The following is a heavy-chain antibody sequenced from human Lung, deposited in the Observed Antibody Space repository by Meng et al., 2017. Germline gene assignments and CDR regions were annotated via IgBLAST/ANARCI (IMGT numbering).Heavy chain of an antibody. V-gene: IGHV3-74*01. D-gene: IGHD1-1*01. CDR2: INRDGTKP. CDR3: TNDRLNH. J-gene: IGHJ1*01. CDR1: GFTFTDHW. Sequence: GQLVGAGGGLVPLGGSLSLSCAASGFTFTDHWMHWVRQGPGKGLVWVSRINRDGTKPTYADSVKGRFTISRDNAKNTLYLQMNNLRAEDTAFYYCTNDRLNHWGQGALVTVSS.